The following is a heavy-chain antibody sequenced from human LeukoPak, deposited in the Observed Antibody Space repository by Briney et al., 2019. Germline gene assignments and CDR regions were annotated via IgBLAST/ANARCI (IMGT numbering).Heavy chain of an antibody. CDR2: IIPMLGSI. J-gene: IGHJ4*02. D-gene: IGHD1-20*01. CDR1: GGTFSRYA. Sequence: SVKVSCKAPGGTFSRYALNWVRQAPGQGLEWMGGIIPMLGSIYYAQKFQGRVTISTDESTTTAYMELTSLRSEDTAVYYCAGDQSITDWGQGTLVTVSS. CDR3: AGDQSITD. V-gene: IGHV1-69*05.